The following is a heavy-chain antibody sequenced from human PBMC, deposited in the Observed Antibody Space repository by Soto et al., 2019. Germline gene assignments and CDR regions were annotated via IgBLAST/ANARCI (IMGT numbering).Heavy chain of an antibody. D-gene: IGHD3-22*01. CDR3: ARGVPGRCGYYWVSRVFYFDS. Sequence: PSETLSLTCTVAGGSITSDDYYWSWIRQAPGKGLESFGYIYYSGSTYYNPSLKSRLTISVDSSKNQFSLKLSSVTAADTAIYFCARGVPGRCGYYWVSRVFYFDSWGQGTPVTVSS. J-gene: IGHJ4*02. CDR2: IYYSGST. CDR1: GGSITSDDYY. V-gene: IGHV4-30-4*01.